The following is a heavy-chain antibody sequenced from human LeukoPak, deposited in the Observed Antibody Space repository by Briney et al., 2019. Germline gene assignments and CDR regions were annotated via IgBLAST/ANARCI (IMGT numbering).Heavy chain of an antibody. CDR1: GFTFSSYW. Sequence: GGSLRLSCAASGFTFSSYWMHWVRQAPGKGLVWVSRINSDGSSTSYADSVKGRFTISRDNAKNTLYLQMYSLRAEDTAVYYCARLGMVRGVPIPFDYWGQGTLVTVSS. V-gene: IGHV3-74*01. J-gene: IGHJ4*02. CDR3: ARLGMVRGVPIPFDY. D-gene: IGHD3-10*01. CDR2: INSDGSST.